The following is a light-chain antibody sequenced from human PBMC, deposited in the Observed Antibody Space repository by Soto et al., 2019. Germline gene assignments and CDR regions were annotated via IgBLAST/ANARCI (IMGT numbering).Light chain of an antibody. J-gene: IGKJ4*01. CDR2: DAI. V-gene: IGKV3D-20*02. CDR1: RTVSGNY. Sequence: EIVLTQSPGTLSLSPGDRATLSCRASRTVSGNYLAWYQQRPNQAPRLLIFDAIRRAAGIPDRFSGSGSGTDFTLTISRLEPEDFAVYFCQQRNYWLSFGGGTKVEIK. CDR3: QQRNYWLS.